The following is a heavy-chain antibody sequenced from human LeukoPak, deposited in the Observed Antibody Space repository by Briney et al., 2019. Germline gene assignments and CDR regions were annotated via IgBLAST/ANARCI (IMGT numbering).Heavy chain of an antibody. CDR2: MNPNSGNT. J-gene: IGHJ5*02. CDR3: ARHPRFDSSSWYPWFDP. V-gene: IGHV1-8*01. Sequence: ASVKVSCKASGYTFTSYDTNWVRQATGQGLEWMGWMNPNSGNTGYAQKFQGRVTMTRNTSISTAYMELSSLRSVDTAVYYCARHPRFDSSSWYPWFDPWGQGTLVTVSS. CDR1: GYTFTSYD. D-gene: IGHD6-13*01.